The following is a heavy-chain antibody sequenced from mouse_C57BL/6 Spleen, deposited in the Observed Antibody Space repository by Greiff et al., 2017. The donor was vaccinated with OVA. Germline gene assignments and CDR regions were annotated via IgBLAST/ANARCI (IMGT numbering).Heavy chain of an antibody. V-gene: IGHV1-54*01. D-gene: IGHD2-4*01. CDR2: INPGSGGT. CDR3: ARREDYDYPWFAY. J-gene: IGHJ3*01. CDR1: GYAFTNYL. Sequence: QVQLQQSGAELVRPGTSVKVSCKASGYAFTNYLIEWVKQRPGQGLEWIGVINPGSGGTNYNEKFKGKATLTADKSSSTAYMQLSSLTSEDSAVYFCARREDYDYPWFAYWGQGTLVTVSA.